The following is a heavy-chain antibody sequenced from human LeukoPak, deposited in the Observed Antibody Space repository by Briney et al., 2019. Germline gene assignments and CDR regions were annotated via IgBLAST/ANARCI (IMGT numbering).Heavy chain of an antibody. D-gene: IGHD3-22*01. Sequence: ASVKVSCKVSGYTLTELSMHWVRQAPGKGLEWMGGFDPEDGETIYAQKFQGRVTMTEDTSTDTAYMELSSLRSEDTAVYYCATSYAPYAPDSSGYSAPFSWGQGTLVTVSS. V-gene: IGHV1-24*01. CDR1: GYTLTELS. CDR2: FDPEDGET. J-gene: IGHJ5*02. CDR3: ATSYAPYAPDSSGYSAPFS.